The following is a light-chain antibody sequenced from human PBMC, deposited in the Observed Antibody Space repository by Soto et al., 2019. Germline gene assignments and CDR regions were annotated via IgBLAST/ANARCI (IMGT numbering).Light chain of an antibody. CDR3: RQYNGYSTT. J-gene: IGKJ5*01. V-gene: IGKV1-5*01. CDR1: QSIRMW. CDR2: DAS. Sequence: DIDMTQAXFPVSSSVSEXXXXXXXASQSIRMWLAWYQRRXGKRPSLLIYDASXLQSGVPSRFRGSGSGTEFALTISRLQAADFTTYYCRQYNGYSTTFGQGTRMEIK.